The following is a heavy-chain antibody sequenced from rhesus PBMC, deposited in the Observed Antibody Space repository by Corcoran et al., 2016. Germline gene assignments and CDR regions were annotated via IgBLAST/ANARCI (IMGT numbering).Heavy chain of an antibody. CDR1: GFTFSSYD. CDR2: ISYTCKTI. Sequence: EVQLVESGGGLGQPGGSLRLSCAASGFTFSSYDMSWVRQAPGKGLEWVSYISYTCKTIYYADSVKGRFTSSRDNAKNSLSLQMSSLRAEDTAVYYCTREGYYFDYWGQGVLVTVSS. CDR3: TREGYYFDY. J-gene: IGHJ4*01. V-gene: IGHV3-136*01.